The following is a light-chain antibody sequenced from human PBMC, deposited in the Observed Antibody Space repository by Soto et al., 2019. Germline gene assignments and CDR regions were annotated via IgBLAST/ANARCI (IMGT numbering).Light chain of an antibody. CDR1: ESVLYSSNNKNY. Sequence: DIVMTQSPDSLAVSLGERATINCKSSESVLYSSNNKNYLTWYQRKPGQPPRLLIYWASARASGVPDRFSGSGSGTDFTLTISSLQAEDVAVYYCQQYYGIPTFGQGTKLEI. CDR2: WAS. V-gene: IGKV4-1*01. CDR3: QQYYGIPT. J-gene: IGKJ2*01.